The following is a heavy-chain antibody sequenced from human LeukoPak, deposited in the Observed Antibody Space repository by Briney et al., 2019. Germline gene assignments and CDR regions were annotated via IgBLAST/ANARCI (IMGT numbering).Heavy chain of an antibody. Sequence: PGRSLRLSCAVSGFTFSNYGMHWVRQAPGKGLGWVAVISYDGSNKYYTDSVKGRFTISRDNSKNTLYLQMNSLRAEDTAVYYCAKDRTAGYDGLVDYWGQGTLVTVSS. V-gene: IGHV3-30*18. CDR3: AKDRTAGYDGLVDY. CDR1: GFTFSNYG. D-gene: IGHD5-12*01. CDR2: ISYDGSNK. J-gene: IGHJ4*02.